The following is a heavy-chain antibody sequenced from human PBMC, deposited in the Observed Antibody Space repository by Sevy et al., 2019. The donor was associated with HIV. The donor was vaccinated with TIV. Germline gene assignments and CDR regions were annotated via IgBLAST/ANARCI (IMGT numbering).Heavy chain of an antibody. CDR2: IDTNTGNP. CDR1: GYSFTTYV. CDR3: ATALPATSFLVPRGFHL. Sequence: ASVKVSCKASGYSFTTYVINWVRQAPGQGLEWMGWIDTNTGNPTYAQAFTGRFVFSLDTSVSTAYLQISSLKAEDTAFYYCATALPATSFLVPRGFHLWGQGTLVTVSS. D-gene: IGHD2-2*01. V-gene: IGHV7-4-1*02. J-gene: IGHJ1*01.